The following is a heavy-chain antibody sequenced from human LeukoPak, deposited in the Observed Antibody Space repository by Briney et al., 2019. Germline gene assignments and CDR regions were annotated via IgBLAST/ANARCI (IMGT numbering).Heavy chain of an antibody. CDR3: ARPYYYDSSGYYYSY. CDR1: GGSISSYY. Sequence: KTSETLSLTCTVSGGSISSYYWSWIRQPPGKGLEWIGYIYYSGCTNYNPSLKSRVTISVDTSKNQFSLKLSSVTAADTAVYYCARPYYYDSSGYYYSYWGQGTLVTVSS. D-gene: IGHD3-22*01. J-gene: IGHJ4*02. V-gene: IGHV4-59*08. CDR2: IYYSGCT.